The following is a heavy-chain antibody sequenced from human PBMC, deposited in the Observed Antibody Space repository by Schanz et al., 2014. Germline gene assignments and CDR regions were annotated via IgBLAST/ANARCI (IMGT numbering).Heavy chain of an antibody. V-gene: IGHV3-23*04. J-gene: IGHJ4*02. D-gene: IGHD2-15*01. CDR2: ISGSSEKA. Sequence: VQLVESGGGLAQPGGSLRLACAASGFNFNTYAMSWVRQAPGKGLEWVATISGSSEKAYYADSVKGRVTISKDNSRNTVYLHMSSLRAEDTAVYYCVKDDRGDVVVVAADYWGQGTQVIVSS. CDR3: VKDDRGDVVVVAADY. CDR1: GFNFNTYA.